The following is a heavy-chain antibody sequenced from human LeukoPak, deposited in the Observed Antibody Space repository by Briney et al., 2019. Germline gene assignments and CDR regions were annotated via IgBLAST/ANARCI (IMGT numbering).Heavy chain of an antibody. D-gene: IGHD5-18*01. J-gene: IGHJ2*01. CDR1: GGSISSYY. V-gene: IGHV4-59*08. CDR3: ARRKYVDTAMAPPHRYFDL. CDR2: IYYSGST. Sequence: SETLSLTCTVSGGSISSYYWSWIRQPPGKGLEWIGYIYYSGSTNYNPSLKSRVTISVDTSKNQFSLKLSSVTAEDTAVYYCARRKYVDTAMAPPHRYFDLWGRGTLVTVSS.